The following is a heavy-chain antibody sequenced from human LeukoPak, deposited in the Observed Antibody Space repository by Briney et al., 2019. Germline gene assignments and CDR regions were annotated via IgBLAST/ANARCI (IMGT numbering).Heavy chain of an antibody. J-gene: IGHJ4*02. CDR2: ISGSGGST. Sequence: GGSLRLSCAVSGFAFGSEDMSWVRQAPGKGLEWVSAISGSGGSTYYAVSVKGRFTLSRDNSKNTLYLQMNSLRAEDTGVYYCAKEANSISPNTFDYWGQGTLVTVSS. CDR1: GFAFGSED. D-gene: IGHD4-11*01. CDR3: AKEANSISPNTFDY. V-gene: IGHV3-23*01.